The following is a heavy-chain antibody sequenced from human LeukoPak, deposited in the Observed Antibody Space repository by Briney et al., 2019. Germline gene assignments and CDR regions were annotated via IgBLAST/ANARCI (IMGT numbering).Heavy chain of an antibody. J-gene: IGHJ4*02. Sequence: VASVKVSCKASGYTFTSYGISWVRQAPGQGLEWMGWISAYNGNTNYAQKLQGGVTMTTDTSTSTAYMELRSLRSDDTAVYYCARQSPQSRIAVAGNFDYWGQGTLVTVSS. CDR2: ISAYNGNT. CDR3: ARQSPQSRIAVAGNFDY. CDR1: GYTFTSYG. D-gene: IGHD6-19*01. V-gene: IGHV1-18*01.